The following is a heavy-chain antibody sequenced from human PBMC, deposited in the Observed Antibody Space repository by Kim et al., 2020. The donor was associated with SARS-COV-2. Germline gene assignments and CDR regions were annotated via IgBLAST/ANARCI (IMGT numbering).Heavy chain of an antibody. V-gene: IGHV3-9*01. J-gene: IGHJ5*02. Sequence: GGSLRLSCAASGFTFGDYAMHWVRQAPGKGLEWVSGISWNSGSIGYADSVKGRFTISRDNAKNSLYLQMNSLRAEDTALYYCAKGKGKRGYSNYKKHDNWFDPWGQGTLVTVSS. CDR1: GFTFGDYA. CDR3: AKGKGKRGYSNYKKHDNWFDP. CDR2: ISWNSGSI. D-gene: IGHD4-4*01.